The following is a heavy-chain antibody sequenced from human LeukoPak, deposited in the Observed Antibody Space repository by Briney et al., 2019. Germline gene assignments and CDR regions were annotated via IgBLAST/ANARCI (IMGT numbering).Heavy chain of an antibody. J-gene: IGHJ4*02. Sequence: GGSLRLPCAASGFTYRHYWMNWVRQAPGKGLEWVASIKQDGSEKYYVDSVKGRFTISRDNAKNSLYLQRNSPRAEYTAVYYCARDGTSIVGSLDYWGQGTLVTVSS. V-gene: IGHV3-7*05. CDR1: GFTYRHYW. CDR2: IKQDGSEK. CDR3: ARDGTSIVGSLDY. D-gene: IGHD1-26*01.